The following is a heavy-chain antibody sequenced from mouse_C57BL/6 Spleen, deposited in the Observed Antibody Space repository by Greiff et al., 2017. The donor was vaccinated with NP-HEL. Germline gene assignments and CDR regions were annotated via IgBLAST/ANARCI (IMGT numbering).Heavy chain of an antibody. J-gene: IGHJ4*01. V-gene: IGHV1-54*01. Sequence: QVQLQQSGAELVRPGTSVKVSCKASGYAFTNYLIEWVKQRPGQGLEWIGVINPGSGGTNYNEKFKGKATLTADKSSSTAYMQLSSLTSEDSAVYFCARSAAQRAMDYWGQGTSVTVSS. CDR1: GYAFTNYL. CDR3: ARSAAQRAMDY. CDR2: INPGSGGT. D-gene: IGHD3-2*02.